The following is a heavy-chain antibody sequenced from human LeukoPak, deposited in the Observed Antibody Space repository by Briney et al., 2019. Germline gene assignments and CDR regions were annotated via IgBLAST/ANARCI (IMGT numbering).Heavy chain of an antibody. CDR1: GYTFSSYS. Sequence: PGGSLRLSCAASGYTFSSYSMNWVRQAPGKGLEWVSSISSSSSYIYYADSVKGRFTISRDNAKNSLYLQMNSLRAEDTAVYYCARERGGLDTPGYFDLWGRGTLVTVSS. D-gene: IGHD2-15*01. CDR3: ARERGGLDTPGYFDL. J-gene: IGHJ2*01. V-gene: IGHV3-21*01. CDR2: ISSSSSYI.